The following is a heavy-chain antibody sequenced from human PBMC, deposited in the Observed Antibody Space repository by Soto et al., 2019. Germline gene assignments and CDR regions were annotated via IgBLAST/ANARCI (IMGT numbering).Heavy chain of an antibody. Sequence: PSETLSLTCTVSGGSISSYYWSWIRQPAGKGLEWIGRIYTSGSTNYNPSLKSRVTMSVDTSKNQFSLKLSSVTAADTAVYYCARVRIAARTGAYGMDAWGQGTTVTV. J-gene: IGHJ6*02. CDR1: GGSISSYY. D-gene: IGHD6-6*01. CDR2: IYTSGST. V-gene: IGHV4-4*07. CDR3: ARVRIAARTGAYGMDA.